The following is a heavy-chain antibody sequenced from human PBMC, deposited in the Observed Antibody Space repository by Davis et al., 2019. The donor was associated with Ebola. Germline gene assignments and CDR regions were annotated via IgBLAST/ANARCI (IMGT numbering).Heavy chain of an antibody. CDR3: ASGTQWLGTAYYFDY. Sequence: GGSLRLSCAASGFTFSIYSMNWVRQAPGKGLEWVSYISSSSSTIYYADSVKGRFTISRDNAKNSLYLQMNSLRAEDTAVYYCASGTQWLGTAYYFDYWGQGTLVTVSS. J-gene: IGHJ4*02. CDR2: ISSSSSTI. CDR1: GFTFSIYS. V-gene: IGHV3-48*01. D-gene: IGHD6-19*01.